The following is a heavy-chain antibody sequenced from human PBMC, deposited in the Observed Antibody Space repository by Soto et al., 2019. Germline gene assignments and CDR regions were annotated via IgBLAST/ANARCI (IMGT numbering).Heavy chain of an antibody. J-gene: IGHJ6*02. CDR1: GFTFSSYS. V-gene: IGHV3-21*01. CDR2: ISSSSSYI. Sequence: PGGSLRLSCAASGFTFSSYSMNWVRQAPGKGLEWVSSISSSSSYIYYADSVKGRFTISRDNAKKSMYLQMSSLRAEDTAVYYCARGRVPGVRITIFGVVSSGMDVWGQGTTVTVSS. D-gene: IGHD3-3*01. CDR3: ARGRVPGVRITIFGVVSSGMDV.